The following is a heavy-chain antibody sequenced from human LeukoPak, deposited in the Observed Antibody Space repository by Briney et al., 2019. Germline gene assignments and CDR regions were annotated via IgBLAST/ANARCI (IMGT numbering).Heavy chain of an antibody. D-gene: IGHD6-6*01. CDR1: GGSISSYY. J-gene: IGHJ4*02. Sequence: PSETLSLTCTASGGSISSYYWSWIRQPPGKGLEWIGYIYYSGNTDYNPSLKSRVTISVDTSKNQFSLKLSSVTAADTAVYYCARYISSSQFSFDYWGQGTLVTVSS. V-gene: IGHV4-59*01. CDR3: ARYISSSQFSFDY. CDR2: IYYSGNT.